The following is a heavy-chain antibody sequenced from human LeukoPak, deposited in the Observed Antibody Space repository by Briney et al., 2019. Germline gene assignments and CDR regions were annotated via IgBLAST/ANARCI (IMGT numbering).Heavy chain of an antibody. CDR2: IWYDGSNE. J-gene: IGHJ3*02. V-gene: IGHV3-33*01. CDR1: GLTFNYHG. CDR3: ARDNADAIDI. Sequence: GGSLRLSCAASGLTFNYHGMHWVRQAPGKGLEWVAVIWYDGSNEYYGDSVKGRFTISRDNSKNTLYLQMNSLRAEDTAMYYCARDNADAIDIWGQGTMVTVSS.